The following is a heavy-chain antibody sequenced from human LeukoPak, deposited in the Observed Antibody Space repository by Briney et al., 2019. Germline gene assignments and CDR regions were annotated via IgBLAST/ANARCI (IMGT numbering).Heavy chain of an antibody. D-gene: IGHD1-26*01. CDR1: GVSINHYY. V-gene: IGHV4-4*07. CDR3: ARVLLPATKGAFDI. CDR2: IYSSGSA. Sequence: SETLSLTCTVSGVSINHYYWSWIRQPAGKGLEWIGRIYSSGSANYNPSLESRVTMSIDTSRNQFSLKLTFVTAADTALYYCARVLLPATKGAFDIWGQGTMVSVSS. J-gene: IGHJ3*02.